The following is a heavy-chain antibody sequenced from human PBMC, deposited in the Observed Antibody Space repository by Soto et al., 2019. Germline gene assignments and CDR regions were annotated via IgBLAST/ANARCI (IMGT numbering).Heavy chain of an antibody. CDR1: GGSFSGYY. CDR3: ARGVHGYSSGLQLIRDYYGMDV. D-gene: IGHD6-19*01. J-gene: IGHJ6*02. V-gene: IGHV4-34*01. Sequence: PSETLSLTCAVYGGSFSGYYWSWIRQPPGKGLEWIGEINHSGSTNYNPSLKSRVTISVDTSKNQFSLKLSSWTAADTAVYYCARGVHGYSSGLQLIRDYYGMDVWGQGTTVTVS. CDR2: INHSGST.